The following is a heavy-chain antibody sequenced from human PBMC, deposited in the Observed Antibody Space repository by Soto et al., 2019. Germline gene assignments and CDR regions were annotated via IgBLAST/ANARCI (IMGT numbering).Heavy chain of an antibody. CDR2: IYYTGIT. V-gene: IGHV4-39*01. CDR3: AGPNYYHMDV. Sequence: SETLSLTCTVSGGSISSSGYYWGWIRQPPGKGLEWIGSIYYTGITYNNPSLRSRLTISVDTSKNQFSLKLSSVTAADTAVYYCAGPNYYHMDVWGKGTTVTVSS. J-gene: IGHJ6*03. CDR1: GGSISSSGYY.